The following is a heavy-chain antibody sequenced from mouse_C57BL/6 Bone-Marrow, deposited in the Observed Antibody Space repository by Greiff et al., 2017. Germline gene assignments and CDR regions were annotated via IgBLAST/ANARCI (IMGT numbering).Heavy chain of an antibody. CDR1: GYTFTSYW. V-gene: IGHV1-55*01. Sequence: QVQLQQPGAELVKPGASVKMSCKASGYTFTSYWITWVKQRPGQGLEWIGDIYPTSGRTNYNEKFKSKAILTVDTSSNTAYMQLSSLTSEDSAVFYCARSGPRGRSFDYWDRGTTLTVSS. D-gene: IGHD3-1*01. CDR3: ARSGPRGRSFDY. CDR2: IYPTSGRT. J-gene: IGHJ2*01.